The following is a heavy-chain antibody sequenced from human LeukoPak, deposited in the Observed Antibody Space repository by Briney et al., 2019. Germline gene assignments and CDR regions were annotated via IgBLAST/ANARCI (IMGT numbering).Heavy chain of an antibody. CDR2: ISSSGSTI. J-gene: IGHJ3*02. V-gene: IGHV3-11*04. CDR1: GFTFNNYW. CDR3: ARDLSDHGDYGSDAFDI. Sequence: PGGSLRLSCAASGFTFNNYWMSWVRQAPGKGLEWVSYISSSGSTIYYADSVKGRFTISRDNAKNSLYLQMNSLRAEDTAVYYCARDLSDHGDYGSDAFDIWGQGTMVTVSS. D-gene: IGHD4-17*01.